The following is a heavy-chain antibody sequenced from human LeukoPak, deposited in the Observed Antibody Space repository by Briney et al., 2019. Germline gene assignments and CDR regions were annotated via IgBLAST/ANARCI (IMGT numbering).Heavy chain of an antibody. CDR1: GGSISSGDYY. D-gene: IGHD3-22*01. V-gene: IGHV4-30-4*01. CDR2: IYYSGST. J-gene: IGHJ4*02. CDR3: ARGHYYDSSGYYYPSYYFDY. Sequence: SETLSLTCTVSGGSISSGDYYWSWIRQPPGKGLEWIGYIYYSGSTYYNPSLKSRVTISVDTSKKQFSLKLSSVTAADTAVYYCARGHYYDSSGYYYPSYYFDYWGQGTLVTVSS.